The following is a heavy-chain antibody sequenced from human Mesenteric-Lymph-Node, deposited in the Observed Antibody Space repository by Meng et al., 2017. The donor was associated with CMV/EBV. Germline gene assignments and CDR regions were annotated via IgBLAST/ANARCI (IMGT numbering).Heavy chain of an antibody. Sequence: ASVKVSCKASGYTFTSHGIGWVRQAPGQGLEWVGWISAFNDNTIYAQRFQGRVTMTTDTPTSTAYMELRSLRSDDTAVYYCARSLEITIYNWLDPWGQGTLVTVSS. CDR1: GYTFTSHG. V-gene: IGHV1-18*01. CDR3: ARSLEITIYNWLDP. J-gene: IGHJ5*02. CDR2: ISAFNDNT. D-gene: IGHD3-3*01.